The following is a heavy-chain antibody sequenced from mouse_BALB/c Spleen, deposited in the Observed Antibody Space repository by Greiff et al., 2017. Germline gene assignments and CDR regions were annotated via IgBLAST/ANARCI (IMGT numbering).Heavy chain of an antibody. Sequence: EVQRVESGGGLVQPGGSRKLSCAASGFTFSSFGMHWVRQAPEKGLEWVAYISSGSSTIYYADTVKGRFTISRDNPKNTLFLQMTSLRSEDTAMYYCARSAFITTAGYAMDYWGQGTSVTVSS. V-gene: IGHV5-17*02. J-gene: IGHJ4*01. CDR2: ISSGSSTI. CDR3: ARSAFITTAGYAMDY. CDR1: GFTFSSFG. D-gene: IGHD1-2*01.